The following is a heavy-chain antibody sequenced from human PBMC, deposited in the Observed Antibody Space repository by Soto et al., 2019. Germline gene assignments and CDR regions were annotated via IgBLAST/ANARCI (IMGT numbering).Heavy chain of an antibody. J-gene: IGHJ5*02. V-gene: IGHV2-70*11. Sequence: SGPTLVNPTQTLTLTCTFSGFSLSTSGMCVSWIRHPPGKALEWLARIDWDDDKYYSTSLKTRHTSSTDTSKNQVVLTMTNMDPVDTATYYCARICPYCSCCSSDSATAPGWFDPWGQGPLITV. CDR1: GFSLSTSGMC. CDR2: IDWDDDK. D-gene: IGHD2-15*01. CDR3: ARICPYCSCCSSDSATAPGWFDP.